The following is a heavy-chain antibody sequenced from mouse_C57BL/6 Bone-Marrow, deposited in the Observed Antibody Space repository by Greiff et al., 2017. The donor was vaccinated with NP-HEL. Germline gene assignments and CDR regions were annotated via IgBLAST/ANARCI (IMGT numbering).Heavy chain of an antibody. CDR2: IYPGSGST. J-gene: IGHJ2*01. D-gene: IGHD2-5*01. Sequence: QVQLQQPGAELVKPGASVKMSCKASGYTFTSYWITWVKQRPGQGLEWIGDIYPGSGSTNYNEKFKSKATLTVDTSSSTAYMQLSSLTSEDSAVYYCTRSPYYSNSYYFDYWGQGTTLTVSS. CDR1: GYTFTSYW. V-gene: IGHV1-55*01. CDR3: TRSPYYSNSYYFDY.